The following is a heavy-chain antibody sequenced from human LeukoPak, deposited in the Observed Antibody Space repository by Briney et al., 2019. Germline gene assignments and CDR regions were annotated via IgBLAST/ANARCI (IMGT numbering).Heavy chain of an antibody. CDR2: ISAYNGNT. CDR1: GYSFNTYG. CDR3: ARGSSGYYYSPDY. Sequence: GASVKVSCKASGYSFNTYGITWVRQAPGQGLEWMGWISAYNGNTNYAQKFQGRVTMTTDTSTSTAYMELSSLRSEDTAVYYCARGSSGYYYSPDYWGQGTLVTVSS. J-gene: IGHJ4*02. D-gene: IGHD3-22*01. V-gene: IGHV1-18*01.